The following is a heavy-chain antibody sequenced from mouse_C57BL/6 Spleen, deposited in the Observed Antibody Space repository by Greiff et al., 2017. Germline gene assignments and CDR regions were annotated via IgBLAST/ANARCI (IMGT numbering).Heavy chain of an antibody. CDR3: TSDHSVHYYYGSSPFYAMDY. Sequence: EVHLVESGEGLVKPGGSLKLSCAASGFTFSSYAMSWVRQTPEKRLEWVAYISSGGDSIYYADTVKGRVTIGRDNARNTLYLHMSSLKSEDNAMYYCTSDHSVHYYYGSSPFYAMDYWGQGTSVTVSS. CDR2: ISSGGDSI. V-gene: IGHV5-9-1*02. J-gene: IGHJ4*01. D-gene: IGHD1-1*01. CDR1: GFTFSSYA.